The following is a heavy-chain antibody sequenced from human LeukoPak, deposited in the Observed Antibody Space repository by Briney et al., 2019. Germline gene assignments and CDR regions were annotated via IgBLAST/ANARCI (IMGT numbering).Heavy chain of an antibody. CDR2: IKQDGSEK. CDR3: AKEDFYYMDV. J-gene: IGHJ6*03. CDR1: GFTFSSYW. V-gene: IGHV3-7*01. Sequence: PGGSLRLSCVASGFTFSSYWMSWVRQAPGKGLEWVANIKQDGSEKYSVDSVKGRFTISRDNAKNSLSLQMNSLRVEDTAVYYCAKEDFYYMDVWGKGTTVTVSS.